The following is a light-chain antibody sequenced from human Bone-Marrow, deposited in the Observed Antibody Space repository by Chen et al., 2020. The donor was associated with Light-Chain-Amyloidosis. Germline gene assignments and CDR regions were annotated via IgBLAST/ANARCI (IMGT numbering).Light chain of an antibody. J-gene: IGLJ3*02. CDR1: NIGSTS. CDR2: DDS. Sequence: SYFLTSQSSVSVAPGQRAPIACGGTNIGSTSVHWYQQTPGQAPLLVVYDDSDRPSGIPERLSGSNSGNTATLTISRVEAGDEADYYCQVWDRSSDRPVFGGGTKLTVL. V-gene: IGLV3-21*02. CDR3: QVWDRSSDRPV.